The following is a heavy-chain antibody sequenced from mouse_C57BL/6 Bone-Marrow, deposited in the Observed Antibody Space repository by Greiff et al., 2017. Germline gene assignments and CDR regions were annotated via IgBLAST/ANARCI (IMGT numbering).Heavy chain of an antibody. Sequence: VKLMESGPGLVQPSQSLSITCTVSGFSLTSYGVHWVRQSPGKGLEWLGVIWRGGSTDYNAAFMSRLSITKDNSKSQVFFKMNSLQADDTAIYYCAIHYYGSSYGAMDYWGQGTSVTVSS. CDR2: IWRGGST. D-gene: IGHD1-1*01. CDR1: GFSLTSYG. V-gene: IGHV2-5*01. CDR3: AIHYYGSSYGAMDY. J-gene: IGHJ4*01.